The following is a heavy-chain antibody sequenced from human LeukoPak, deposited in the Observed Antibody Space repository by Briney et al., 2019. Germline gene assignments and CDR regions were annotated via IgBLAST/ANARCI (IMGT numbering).Heavy chain of an antibody. CDR1: GYSISSGYY. CDR2: IYHSGRT. CDR3: ARRPPVDY. J-gene: IGHJ4*02. V-gene: IGHV4-38-2*02. Sequence: SETLSLTCTVSGYSISSGYYWGWIRQPPGKGLEWIGSIYHSGRTYYNPSLKSRVTISVDTSKNQFSLQLSSVTAADTAVYYCARRPPVDYWGQGTLVTVSS.